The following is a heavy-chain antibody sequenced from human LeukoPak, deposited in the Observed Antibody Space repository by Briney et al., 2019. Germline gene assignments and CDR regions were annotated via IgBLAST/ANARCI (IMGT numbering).Heavy chain of an antibody. V-gene: IGHV1-2*02. CDR1: GYTFINHD. J-gene: IGHJ4*02. Sequence: GASVKVSCKGYGYTFINHDIDWVRQAPGQGLEWMGWINPNSGGTNYAQKFQGRVTMTRDTSISTAYMELSRLRSDDTAVYYCARGAEYCSSTSCRYFDYWGQGTLVTVSS. CDR2: INPNSGGT. CDR3: ARGAEYCSSTSCRYFDY. D-gene: IGHD2-2*01.